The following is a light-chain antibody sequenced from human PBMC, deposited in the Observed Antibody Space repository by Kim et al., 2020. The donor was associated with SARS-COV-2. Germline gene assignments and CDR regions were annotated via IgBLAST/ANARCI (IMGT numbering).Light chain of an antibody. CDR2: GAS. V-gene: IGKV3-15*01. Sequence: EIVMTQSQATLSVSPGERATLSCRASQSVSSNLAWYQQKPGQAPRLLIYGASTRATGIPARFSGSGSGTEFTLTISSLQSEDFAVYYCHQYYNWPLTFGGGTKVDIK. CDR3: HQYYNWPLT. J-gene: IGKJ4*01. CDR1: QSVSSN.